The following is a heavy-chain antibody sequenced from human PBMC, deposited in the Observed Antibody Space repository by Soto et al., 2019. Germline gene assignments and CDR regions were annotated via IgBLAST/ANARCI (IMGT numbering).Heavy chain of an antibody. CDR1: GGSISNGGYS. J-gene: IGHJ4*02. V-gene: IGHV4-30-2*01. CDR3: ARVTGTPPGPADY. Sequence: QLQLQESGSGLVKPSQTLSLTCAVSGGSISNGGYSWSWIRQPPGKALEWIGYIHHSGSTYHNPSLKSRVSLSVDRSKNQFSLKVNSVTAADTAVYYCARVTGTPPGPADYWGQGTLVTVSS. D-gene: IGHD1-7*01. CDR2: IHHSGST.